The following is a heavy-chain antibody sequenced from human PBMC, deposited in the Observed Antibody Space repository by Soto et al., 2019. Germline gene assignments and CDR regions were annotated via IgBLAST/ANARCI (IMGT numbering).Heavy chain of an antibody. J-gene: IGHJ4*02. CDR2: IKSKTDGGTT. Sequence: EVQLVESGGGLVKPGGSLRLSCAASGFTFSNAWMSWVRQAPGKGLEWVGRIKSKTDGGTTDYAAPVKGRFTISRDDSKNTLYLQMNSLKTEDTAVYYCTTEGAAAGPGALDYWGQGTLVTVSS. D-gene: IGHD6-13*01. CDR3: TTEGAAAGPGALDY. V-gene: IGHV3-15*01. CDR1: GFTFSNAW.